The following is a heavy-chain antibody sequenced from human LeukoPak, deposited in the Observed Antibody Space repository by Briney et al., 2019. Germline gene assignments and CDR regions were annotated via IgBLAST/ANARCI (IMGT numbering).Heavy chain of an antibody. J-gene: IGHJ4*02. Sequence: GGSLRLSCAASGFTFSRFAMSWVRQAPGKGPEWVSGISGGGGNTYYADSVKGRFTISRDDSKNTLFLQMNSLRAEDTAVYYCAKDPDGDYSYWGQGTLVTVSS. V-gene: IGHV3-23*01. CDR1: GFTFSRFA. D-gene: IGHD4-17*01. CDR2: ISGGGGNT. CDR3: AKDPDGDYSY.